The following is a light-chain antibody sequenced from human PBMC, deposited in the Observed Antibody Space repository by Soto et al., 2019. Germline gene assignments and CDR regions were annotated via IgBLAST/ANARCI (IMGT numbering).Light chain of an antibody. CDR1: QSVSSY. Sequence: EIVLTQSPATLSLSPGERATLSCRASQSVSSYLAWYQQKPGQAPRLLIYDASNRATGIPARFSGSGSGTDFTLTISSLEPEDFAVYYCQQSYSTRWTFGQGTKLEIK. V-gene: IGKV3-11*01. J-gene: IGKJ2*02. CDR3: QQSYSTRWT. CDR2: DAS.